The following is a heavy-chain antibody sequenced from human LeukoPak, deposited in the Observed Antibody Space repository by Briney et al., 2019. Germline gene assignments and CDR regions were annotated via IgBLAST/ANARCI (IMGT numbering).Heavy chain of an antibody. CDR3: ARIDVGGGYSAHTDV. Sequence: GASVKVSCKASGYTFTGYYMHWVRQAPGQGLEWMGWINPNSGGTNYAQKFQGRVTMTRDTSISTAYMELSRLRSDDTAVYYCARIDVGGGYSAHTDVWGKGTTVTVSS. CDR1: GYTFTGYY. V-gene: IGHV1-2*02. J-gene: IGHJ6*03. D-gene: IGHD5-18*01. CDR2: INPNSGGT.